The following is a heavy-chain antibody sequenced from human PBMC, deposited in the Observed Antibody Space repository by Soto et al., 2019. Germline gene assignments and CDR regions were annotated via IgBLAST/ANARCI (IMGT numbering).Heavy chain of an antibody. V-gene: IGHV3-30-3*01. CDR1: GFTFSSYA. CDR2: ISYDGSNK. J-gene: IGHJ5*02. D-gene: IGHD3-3*01. Sequence: QVQLVESGGGVVQPGRSLRLSCAASGFTFSSYAMHWVRQAPGQGLEWVAVISYDGSNKYYADSVKGRFTISRDNSKNTLYLQMNILRAEDTAVYYCARETSGYYHWFDPWGQGTLVTVSS. CDR3: ARETSGYYHWFDP.